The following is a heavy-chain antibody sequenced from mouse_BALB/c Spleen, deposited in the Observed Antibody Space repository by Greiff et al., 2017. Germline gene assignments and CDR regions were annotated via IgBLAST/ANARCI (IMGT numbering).Heavy chain of an antibody. CDR3: ARGPYDYGFDY. CDR1: GFTFSSYA. V-gene: IGHV5-6-5*01. D-gene: IGHD2-4*01. Sequence: EVKLMESGGGLVKPGGSLKLSCAASGFTFSSYAMSWVRQTPEKRLEWVASISSGGSTYYPDSVKGRFTISRDNARNILYLQMSSLRSEDTAMYYCARGPYDYGFDYWGQGTTLTVSS. CDR2: ISSGGST. J-gene: IGHJ2*01.